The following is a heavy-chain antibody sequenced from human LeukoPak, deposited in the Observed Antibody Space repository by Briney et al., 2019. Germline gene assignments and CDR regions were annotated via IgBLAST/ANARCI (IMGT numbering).Heavy chain of an antibody. CDR2: ISGSGDST. Sequence: GGSLRLSCAASGFTFSNYAMRWVRQAPGKGLEWVSGISGSGDSTYYADSVKGRFTISRDNSKNTLYLQMNSLRSEDTAVYYCARGGLDWDDLRAHFDYWGQGTLVTVSS. CDR1: GFTFSNYA. V-gene: IGHV3-23*01. CDR3: ARGGLDWDDLRAHFDY. J-gene: IGHJ4*02. D-gene: IGHD3/OR15-3a*01.